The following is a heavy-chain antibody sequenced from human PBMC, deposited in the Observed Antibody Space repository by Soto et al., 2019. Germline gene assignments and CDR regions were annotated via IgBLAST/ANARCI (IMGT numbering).Heavy chain of an antibody. CDR3: ARAPQLELQNYYYYGMDV. CDR1: GGSISSGDYY. D-gene: IGHD1-7*01. CDR2: IYYSGST. Sequence: SETLSLTCTVSGGSISSGDYYWSWIRQPPGKGLEWIGYIYYSGSTYYNPSLKGRVTISVDTSKNQFSLKLSSVTAADTAVYYCARAPQLELQNYYYYGMDVWGQGTTVTVSS. V-gene: IGHV4-30-4*01. J-gene: IGHJ6*02.